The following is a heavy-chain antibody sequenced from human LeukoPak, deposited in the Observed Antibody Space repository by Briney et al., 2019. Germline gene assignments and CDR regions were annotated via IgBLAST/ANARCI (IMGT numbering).Heavy chain of an antibody. Sequence: ASVKVSCKASGYTLTGYYIHWVRQAPGQGLERMRWINPNSGGTNYAQKFQGRVTMTRDTSISTAYMELSRLRSDDTAVYYCARGSTVTKIGYYYYMDVWGKGTTVTVSS. J-gene: IGHJ6*03. CDR3: ARGSTVTKIGYYYYMDV. CDR2: INPNSGGT. D-gene: IGHD4-17*01. CDR1: GYTLTGYY. V-gene: IGHV1-2*02.